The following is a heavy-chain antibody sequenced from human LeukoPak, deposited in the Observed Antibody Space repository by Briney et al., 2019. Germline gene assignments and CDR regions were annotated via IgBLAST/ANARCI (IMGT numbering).Heavy chain of an antibody. CDR1: GGSFSGYY. CDR2: IYYSGGT. D-gene: IGHD5-18*01. Sequence: SETLSLTCAVYGGSFSGYYWSWIRQPPGKGLERIGYIYYSGGTNYNPSLKSRVTISVDTSKNQFSLKLSSVTAADTAVYYCAREGRARGYSLDPWGQGTLVTVSS. V-gene: IGHV4-59*01. CDR3: AREGRARGYSLDP. J-gene: IGHJ5*02.